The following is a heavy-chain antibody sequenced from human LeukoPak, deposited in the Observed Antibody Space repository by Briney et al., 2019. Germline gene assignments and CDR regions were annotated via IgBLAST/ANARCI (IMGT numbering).Heavy chain of an antibody. CDR1: GGSFSGYY. J-gene: IGHJ6*02. CDR3: ARVFQDIPRTTYYYYGMDV. CDR2: INHSGST. V-gene: IGHV4-34*01. D-gene: IGHD2-15*01. Sequence: PSETLSLTCAVYGGSFSGYYWSWIRQPPGKGLEWIGEINHSGSTNYNPSLKSRVTIPVDTSKNQFSLKLSSVTAADTAVYYCARVFQDIPRTTYYYYGMDVWGQGTTVTVSS.